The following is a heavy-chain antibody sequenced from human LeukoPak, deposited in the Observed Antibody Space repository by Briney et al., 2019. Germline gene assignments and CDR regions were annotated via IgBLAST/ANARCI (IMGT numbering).Heavy chain of an antibody. J-gene: IGHJ6*02. CDR3: ARDRIYVQLWPRDYYYGMDV. CDR1: GYTFIDYY. V-gene: IGHV1-69*04. D-gene: IGHD5-18*01. CDR2: IIPILGIA. Sequence: SVKVSCKASGYTFIDYYIHWVRQAPGQGLEWMGRIIPILGIANYAQKFQGRVTITADKSTSTAYMELSSLRSEDTAVYYCARDRIYVQLWPRDYYYGMDVWGQGTTVTVSS.